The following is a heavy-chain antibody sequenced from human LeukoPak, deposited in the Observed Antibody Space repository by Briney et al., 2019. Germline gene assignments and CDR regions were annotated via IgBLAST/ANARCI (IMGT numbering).Heavy chain of an antibody. Sequence: GGSLRLSCAASGFTFDDYGMSWVRQAPGKGLEWVAGINWNSGSTGYADSVKGRFTISRDNAKNSLYLQMNSLRAEDMALYYCAKALDYGDPGGYFDYWGQGTLVTVSS. J-gene: IGHJ4*02. V-gene: IGHV3-20*04. CDR3: AKALDYGDPGGYFDY. CDR1: GFTFDDYG. D-gene: IGHD4-17*01. CDR2: INWNSGST.